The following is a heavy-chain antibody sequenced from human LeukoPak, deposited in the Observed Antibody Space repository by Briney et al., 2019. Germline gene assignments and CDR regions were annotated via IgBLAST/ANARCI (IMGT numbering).Heavy chain of an antibody. CDR3: ARDYFYCGGDCFVDY. Sequence: PGGPLRLSCAASGFTFSDYTMNWVRQAPGKGLEWVSSISGGSRSIYYVDSVKGRFTISRDNAKNSLYLQVNSLRAEDTAIYYCARDYFYCGGDCFVDYWGQGTLVTVSS. CDR1: GFTFSDYT. CDR2: ISGGSRSI. J-gene: IGHJ4*02. V-gene: IGHV3-21*04. D-gene: IGHD2-21*02.